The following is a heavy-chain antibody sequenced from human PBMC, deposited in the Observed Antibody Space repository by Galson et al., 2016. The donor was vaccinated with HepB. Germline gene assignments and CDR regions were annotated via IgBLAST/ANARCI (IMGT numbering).Heavy chain of an antibody. CDR1: GFTFSTYG. J-gene: IGHJ1*01. CDR3: AKGPRPHCSGGSCYEYFQH. Sequence: SLRLSCAASGFTFSTYGIHWVRQAPGKGLGWVAVISYDGRNKYYADSVKGRFTIARDNSKNTLYLQMNSLRPEDTAVYYCAKGPRPHCSGGSCYEYFQHWGQGTLVTVSS. CDR2: ISYDGRNK. D-gene: IGHD2-15*01. V-gene: IGHV3-30*18.